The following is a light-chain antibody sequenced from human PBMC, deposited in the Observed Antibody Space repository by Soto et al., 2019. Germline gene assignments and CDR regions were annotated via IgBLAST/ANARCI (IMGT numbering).Light chain of an antibody. Sequence: DVVMTQSPLSLAVTLGQPASISCRSSQSLVSSDGNTYLNWFQQRPGQSPRRLIYKVSNRDSGVPDRFSGSGSGTDFTLKITKVEAQDVGVYYCIQNIHWPQGVTLGPGTKVDIK. CDR2: KVS. V-gene: IGKV2-30*01. CDR1: QSLVSSDGNTY. CDR3: IQNIHWPQGVT. J-gene: IGKJ3*01.